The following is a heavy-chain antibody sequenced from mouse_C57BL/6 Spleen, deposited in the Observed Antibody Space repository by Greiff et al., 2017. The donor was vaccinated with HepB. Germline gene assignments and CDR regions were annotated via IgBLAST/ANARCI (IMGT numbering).Heavy chain of an antibody. CDR1: GYTFTDYE. Sequence: QVQLQQSGAELVRPGASVTLSCKASGYTFTDYEMHWVKQTPVHGLEWIGAIDPETGGTAYNQKFKGKAILTADKSSSTAYMELRSLTSEDSAVYYCTIRGLLRYFDYWLQGTTLTVSS. CDR3: TIRGLLRYFDY. J-gene: IGHJ2*01. V-gene: IGHV1-15*01. D-gene: IGHD2-3*01. CDR2: IDPETGGT.